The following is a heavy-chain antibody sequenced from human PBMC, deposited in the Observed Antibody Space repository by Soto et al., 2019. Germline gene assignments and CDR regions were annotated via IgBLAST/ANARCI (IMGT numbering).Heavy chain of an antibody. CDR1: GYTFTSYG. J-gene: IGHJ4*02. CDR2: ISAYNGNT. CDR3: ARDPPGPYDSSGYLYYFDY. Sequence: ASGKVSCKASGYTFTSYGISWVRQAPGQGLEWMGWISAYNGNTNYAQKLQGRVTMTTDTSTSTAYMELRSLRSDDTAVYYCARDPPGPYDSSGYLYYFDYWGQGTLVTVSS. D-gene: IGHD3-22*01. V-gene: IGHV1-18*01.